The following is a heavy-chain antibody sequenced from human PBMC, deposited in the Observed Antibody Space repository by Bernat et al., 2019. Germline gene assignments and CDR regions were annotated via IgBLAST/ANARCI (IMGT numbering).Heavy chain of an antibody. CDR1: GFSLSTSGVG. CDR2: IYWDDDK. D-gene: IGHD4-17*01. J-gene: IGHJ4*02. V-gene: IGHV2-5*02. CDR3: AHKGPQPGRYGDYFDY. Sequence: QITLKESGPTLVKPTQTLTLTRTFSGFSLSTSGVGVDWIRQPPGKALEWLALIYWDDDKRYSPSLKSRLTITKDTSKNQVVLTMTNMDPVDTATYYCAHKGPQPGRYGDYFDYWGQGTLVTVSS.